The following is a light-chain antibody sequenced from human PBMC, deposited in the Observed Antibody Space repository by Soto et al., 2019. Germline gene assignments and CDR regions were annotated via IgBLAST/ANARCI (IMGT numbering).Light chain of an antibody. V-gene: IGLV2-14*01. CDR1: SSDVGSYNY. CDR2: EVS. J-gene: IGLJ1*01. CDR3: SSYTTCITL. Sequence: SELTKLASVSGAHGQAITISCTRTSSDVGSYNYVSWYQQHPGKAPKLMIYEVSDRPSGISSRFSGSKSGNTASLTISGLQTEDEANYYCSSYTTCITLFGTG.